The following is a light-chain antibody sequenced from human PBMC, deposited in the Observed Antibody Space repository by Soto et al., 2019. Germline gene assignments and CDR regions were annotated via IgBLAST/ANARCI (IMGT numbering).Light chain of an antibody. CDR3: QQYNRYPLT. CDR2: EAS. V-gene: IGKV1-5*03. J-gene: IGKJ4*01. Sequence: DIQMTQSPSTLSASIGDRVTITCRASQSISSRLAWYQQKPGKAPKLLIHEASSLESGVPSRFSGSGSETEFTLTISSLQPDDFATYYCQQYNRYPLTFSGGTKVEIK. CDR1: QSISSR.